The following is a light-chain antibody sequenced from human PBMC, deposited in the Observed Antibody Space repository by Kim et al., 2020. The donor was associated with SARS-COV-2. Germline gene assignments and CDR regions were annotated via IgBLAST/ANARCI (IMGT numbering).Light chain of an antibody. CDR2: KDS. CDR1: ALQKQY. Sequence: SPGQTARITCSGDALQKQYAYWYQQKPGQAPVLVIYKDSERPSGIPERFSGSSSGTTVTLTISGVQAEDEADYYCQSADSSGTWVFGGGTQLTVL. CDR3: QSADSSGTWV. J-gene: IGLJ3*02. V-gene: IGLV3-25*03.